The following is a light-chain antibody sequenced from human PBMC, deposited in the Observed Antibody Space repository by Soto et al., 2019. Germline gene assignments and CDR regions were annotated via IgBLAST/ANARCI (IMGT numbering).Light chain of an antibody. Sequence: EIVLTQSPGTLSLSPGERATLSCRASQSVSSSYLAWYQQKPGQAPRLLIYGASSRATGIPDRFSGSGSGTDFTLTISRLEPEDSAVYYCQQYGSSPRVTFGQGTKVEIK. CDR2: GAS. V-gene: IGKV3-20*01. CDR3: QQYGSSPRVT. J-gene: IGKJ1*01. CDR1: QSVSSSY.